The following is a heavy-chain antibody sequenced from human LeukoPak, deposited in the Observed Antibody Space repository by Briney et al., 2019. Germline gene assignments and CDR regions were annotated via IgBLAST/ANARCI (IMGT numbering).Heavy chain of an antibody. CDR2: INPNNGGT. Sequence: GASVKVSCKASGYTFTAYHVHWVRQAPGQGLEWMGWINPNNGGTNCAQNFQGRVTMTRDTSISTAYMELSSLRSDDTAVYYCARGESIAGLGYWGQGTLVTVSS. CDR1: GYTFTAYH. V-gene: IGHV1-2*02. D-gene: IGHD6-6*01. J-gene: IGHJ4*02. CDR3: ARGESIAGLGY.